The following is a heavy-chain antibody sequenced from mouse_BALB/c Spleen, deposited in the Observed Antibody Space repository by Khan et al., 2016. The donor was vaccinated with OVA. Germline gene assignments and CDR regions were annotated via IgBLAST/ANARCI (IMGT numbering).Heavy chain of an antibody. V-gene: IGHV9-3-1*01. CDR3: ARPPYFSYTLDY. CDR1: GYTFISFG. Sequence: QIQLVQSGPELKKPGETVKISCKASGYTFISFGMNWVKQSPGKALKWMGWINTYTGETTYADDFKGRFAFSLETSASTAYLQINNLTNEDTATYFCARPPYFSYTLDYWGQGTSVTVSS. D-gene: IGHD2-10*01. J-gene: IGHJ4*01. CDR2: INTYTGET.